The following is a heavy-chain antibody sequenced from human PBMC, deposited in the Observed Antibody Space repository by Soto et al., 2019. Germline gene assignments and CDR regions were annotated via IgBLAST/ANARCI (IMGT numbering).Heavy chain of an antibody. J-gene: IGHJ4*01. CDR1: GFTFSNAW. CDR2: VKSKTDGGTT. Sequence: LRLSCAASGFTFSNAWINWVRQTPGKGLEWVGRVKSKTDGGTTDFAAPVKGRFAISRDDSKNMVYLEMNSLKTEDTAIYYCTTDSYITSIIVRFDYWGHGTLVTVSS. D-gene: IGHD3-22*01. CDR3: TTDSYITSIIVRFDY. V-gene: IGHV3-15*07.